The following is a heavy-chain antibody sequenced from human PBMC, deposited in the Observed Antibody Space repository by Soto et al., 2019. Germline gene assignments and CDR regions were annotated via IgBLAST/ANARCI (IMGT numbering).Heavy chain of an antibody. CDR3: ARRERYYYDSSGDYYFDY. V-gene: IGHV4-39*01. CDR2: IYYSGST. J-gene: IGHJ4*02. D-gene: IGHD3-22*01. CDR1: GGSISSSSYY. Sequence: SETLSLTCTVSGGSISSSSYYWGWIRQPPGKGLEWIGSIYYSGSTYYNPSLKSRVTISVDTSKNQFSLKLSSVTAADTAVYYFARRERYYYDSSGDYYFDYWGQGTLVTVSS.